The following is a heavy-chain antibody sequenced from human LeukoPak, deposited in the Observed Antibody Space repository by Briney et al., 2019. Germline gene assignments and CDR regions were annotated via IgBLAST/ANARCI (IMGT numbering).Heavy chain of an antibody. CDR2: IYTSGST. Sequence: PSETLSLTCTVSGGSISSGSCFWSWIRQPAGKGLEWIGRIYTSGSTNYNPSLKSRVTISVDTSKNQFSLKLSSVTAADTTEYYCASDRIEVDAFDIWGQGTMVTVSS. V-gene: IGHV4-61*02. CDR3: ASDRIEVDAFDI. J-gene: IGHJ3*02. CDR1: GGSISSGSCF. D-gene: IGHD2-15*01.